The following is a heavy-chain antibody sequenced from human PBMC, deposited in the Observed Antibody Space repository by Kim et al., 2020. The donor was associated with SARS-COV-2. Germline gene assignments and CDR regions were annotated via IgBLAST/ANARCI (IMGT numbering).Heavy chain of an antibody. CDR1: GYTFTSYG. D-gene: IGHD2-2*01. CDR3: ARVGKYCSSTSCYSDYRYYYYGMDV. V-gene: IGHV1-18*04. CDR2: ISAYNGNT. J-gene: IGHJ6*02. Sequence: ASVKVSCKASGYTFTSYGISWVRQAPGQGLEWMGWISAYNGNTNYAQKLQGRVTMTTDTSTSTAYMELRSLRSDDTAVYYCARVGKYCSSTSCYSDYRYYYYGMDVWGQGTTVTVSS.